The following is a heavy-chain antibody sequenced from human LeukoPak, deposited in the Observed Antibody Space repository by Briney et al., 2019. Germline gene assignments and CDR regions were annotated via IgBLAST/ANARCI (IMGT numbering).Heavy chain of an antibody. CDR3: ARMDSSGYYPDY. Sequence: SETLSLTCTVSGGSISSGGYYWRWIRQHPGKGLEWIGYIYYSGSTYYNPSLKSRVTISVDTSKNQFSLKLSSVTAADTAVYYCARMDSSGYYPDYWGQGTLVTVSS. CDR2: IYYSGST. J-gene: IGHJ4*02. V-gene: IGHV4-31*03. CDR1: GGSISSGGYY. D-gene: IGHD3-22*01.